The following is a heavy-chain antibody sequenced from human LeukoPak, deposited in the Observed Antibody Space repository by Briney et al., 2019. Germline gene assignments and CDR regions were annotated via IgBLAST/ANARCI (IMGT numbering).Heavy chain of an antibody. D-gene: IGHD5-18*01. J-gene: IGHJ3*02. V-gene: IGHV1-3*01. Sequence: ASVNVSCTASGYTFTSYAMHWVRQAPGQRLEWMGWINAGNGNTKYSQKFQGRVTITRDTSASTAYMELSSLRSEDTAVYYCAREPSPGYSYGYDAFDIWGQGTMVTVSS. CDR1: GYTFTSYA. CDR3: AREPSPGYSYGYDAFDI. CDR2: INAGNGNT.